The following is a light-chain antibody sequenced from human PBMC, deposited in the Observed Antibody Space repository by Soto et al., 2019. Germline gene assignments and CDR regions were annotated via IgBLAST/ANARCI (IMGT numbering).Light chain of an antibody. CDR3: CSYAGESAVV. CDR2: EGN. V-gene: IGLV2-23*01. J-gene: IGLJ2*01. CDR1: SSDVGTYSL. Sequence: QSVLTQPASVSGSPGQSITISCTGTSSDVGTYSLVSWYQQYPGKAPKLMIYEGNKRPSGVSHRFSGSKSGTTASLTISGLQAEDEADYYCCSYAGESAVVFGGGTQLTVL.